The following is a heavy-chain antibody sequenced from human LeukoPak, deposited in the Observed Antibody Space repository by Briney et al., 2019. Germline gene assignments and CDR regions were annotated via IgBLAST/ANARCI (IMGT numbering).Heavy chain of an antibody. J-gene: IGHJ6*03. CDR1: GGSISSYY. Sequence: NPSETLSLTCTVSGGSISSYYWSWIRQPPGKGLEWIGYIYYSGSTNYNPSLKSRVTISVDTSKNQFSLKLSSVTAADTAVYYCARGSEYSSGWYRDSTAPPCYMDVWGKGTTVTVSS. CDR3: ARGSEYSSGWYRDSTAPPCYMDV. CDR2: IYYSGST. V-gene: IGHV4-59*01. D-gene: IGHD6-19*01.